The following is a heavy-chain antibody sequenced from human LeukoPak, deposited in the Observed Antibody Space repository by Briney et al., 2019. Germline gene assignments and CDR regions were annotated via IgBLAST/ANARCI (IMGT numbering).Heavy chain of an antibody. Sequence: ASVKVSCKASGYTLTSYYMHWVRQAPGQGLEWMGIINPSGGSTSYAQKFQGRVTMTRDMSTSTVYMELSSLRSEDTAVYYCARPGYSYGFDYWGQGTLVTVSS. J-gene: IGHJ4*02. CDR1: GYTLTSYY. CDR3: ARPGYSYGFDY. CDR2: INPSGGST. V-gene: IGHV1-46*01. D-gene: IGHD5-18*01.